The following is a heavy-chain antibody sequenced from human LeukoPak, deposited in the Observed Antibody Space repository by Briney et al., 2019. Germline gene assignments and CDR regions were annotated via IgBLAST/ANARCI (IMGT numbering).Heavy chain of an antibody. J-gene: IGHJ3*02. V-gene: IGHV1-2*02. Sequence: SVKVSCKASGYTFTGHYMHWVRQAPGQGLEWMGWIYPKSGGTNYAQKFQSRVTMTRDTSITTAFMELNILKSDDTAVYYCVRDGYSGGAFDIWGRGTMVTVSS. CDR2: IYPKSGGT. CDR3: VRDGYSGGAFDI. D-gene: IGHD5-12*01. CDR1: GYTFTGHY.